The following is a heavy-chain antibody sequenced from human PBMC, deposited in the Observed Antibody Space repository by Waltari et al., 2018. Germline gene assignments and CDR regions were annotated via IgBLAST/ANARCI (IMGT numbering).Heavy chain of an antibody. CDR3: AGDRESR. CDR2: INPDRSSI. Sequence: EVQLVESGGDLVQPGGSVRLSCAAFPFSAYWRGWVRQAPGKGLEWVAIINPDRSSIYYLDSVKGRFTISRDNAKKSLYLQMNSLRVEDTAVYYCAGDRESRWGQGTTVTVSS. V-gene: IGHV3-7*01. J-gene: IGHJ6*02. CDR1: FPFSAYW.